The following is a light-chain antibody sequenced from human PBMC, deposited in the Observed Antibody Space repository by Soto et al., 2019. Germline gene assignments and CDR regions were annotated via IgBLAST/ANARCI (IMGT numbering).Light chain of an antibody. V-gene: IGKV3-15*01. J-gene: IGKJ1*01. Sequence: EIVMTQSPATLSVSPGEKATLYCRASQSISNNLAWYQQQPGQTPRLLIYGASTTATGIPARFSGSGTGTEFTLTISSLQSEDFAVYYCLHYYEWPRWTFGHGTKV. CDR2: GAS. CDR3: LHYYEWPRWT. CDR1: QSISNN.